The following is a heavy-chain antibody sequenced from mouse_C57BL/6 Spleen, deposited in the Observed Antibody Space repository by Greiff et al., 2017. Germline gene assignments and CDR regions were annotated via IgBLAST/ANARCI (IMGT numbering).Heavy chain of an antibody. D-gene: IGHD1-1*01. Sequence: QVQLQQPGAELVMPGASVKLSCKASGYTFTSYWMHWVKQRPGQGLEWIGEIDPSDSYTNYNQKFKGKSTLTVDKSSSTAHMQLSSLTSEDSAVYYCARYYGSSFPFAYWGQGTLVTVAA. V-gene: IGHV1-69*01. CDR2: IDPSDSYT. J-gene: IGHJ3*01. CDR1: GYTFTSYW. CDR3: ARYYGSSFPFAY.